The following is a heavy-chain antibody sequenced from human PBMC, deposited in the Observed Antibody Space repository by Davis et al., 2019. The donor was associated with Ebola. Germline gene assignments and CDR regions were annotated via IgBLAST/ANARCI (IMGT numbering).Heavy chain of an antibody. V-gene: IGHV1-18*04. CDR3: ARSRQSGLWYNGMDV. CDR1: GYTFTNYG. D-gene: IGHD3-3*01. J-gene: IGHJ6*02. CDR2: INPHNGNT. Sequence: AASVKVSCKASGYTFTNYGITWVRQAPGQGLEWMGWINPHNGNTNYAQNVQGRVIMTSDTATTTAYMEVGSLRSDDTAVYYCARSRQSGLWYNGMDVWGRGTTVIVSS.